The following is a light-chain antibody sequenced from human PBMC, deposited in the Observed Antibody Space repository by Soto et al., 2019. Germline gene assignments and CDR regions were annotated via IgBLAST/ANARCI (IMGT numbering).Light chain of an antibody. CDR1: QRISRW. Sequence: YRLTGSVGDRVAISCRASQRISRWFAWYQQKPGKAPNLLIYDASSLQSGVPSRFSGIGSGTEFTLTISRLQPDDFATYYCQQYNRHWTFGQGAKV. CDR2: DAS. J-gene: IGKJ1*01. V-gene: IGKV1-5*01. CDR3: QQYNRHWT.